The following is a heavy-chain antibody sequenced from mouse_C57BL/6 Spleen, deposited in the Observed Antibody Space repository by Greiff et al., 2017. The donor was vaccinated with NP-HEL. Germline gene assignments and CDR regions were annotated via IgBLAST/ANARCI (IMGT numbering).Heavy chain of an antibody. V-gene: IGHV3-6*01. CDR2: ISYDGSN. D-gene: IGHD1-1*01. Sequence: EVQLQQSGPGLVKPSQSLSLTCSVTGYSITSGYYWNWIRQFPGNKLEWMGYISYDGSNNYNPSLKNRISITRDTSKNQFFLKLNSVTTEDTATYYCASPSSYDWYFDVWGTGTTVTVSS. CDR3: ASPSSYDWYFDV. CDR1: GYSITSGYY. J-gene: IGHJ1*03.